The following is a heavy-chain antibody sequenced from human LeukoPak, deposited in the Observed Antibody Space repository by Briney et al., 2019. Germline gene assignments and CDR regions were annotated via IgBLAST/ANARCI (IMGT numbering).Heavy chain of an antibody. D-gene: IGHD5-18*01. V-gene: IGHV3-23*01. J-gene: IGHJ5*02. CDR3: AKDRGYSYGYSWFDP. CDR2: ISGSGGST. CDR1: GFTFSSYA. Sequence: GGSLRLSCAASGFTFSSYAMSWVRQAPGKGLEWVSAISGSGGSTYYADSVKGRFTISRDNSKNTLYLQMNSLRAEDTAVYYCAKDRGYSYGYSWFDPWGQGTLVTVSS.